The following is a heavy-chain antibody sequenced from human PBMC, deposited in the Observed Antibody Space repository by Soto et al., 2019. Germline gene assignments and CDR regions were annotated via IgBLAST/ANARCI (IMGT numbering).Heavy chain of an antibody. D-gene: IGHD3-10*01. V-gene: IGHV4-31*03. Sequence: SETLSLTCTVSGGSISSGGYYWSWIRQHPGKGLEWIGYIYYSGSTYYNPSLKSRVTISVDTSKNQFSLKLSSVTAADTAVYYCARASGSGSLYFVYWGQGTLVTVSS. J-gene: IGHJ4*02. CDR1: GGSISSGGYY. CDR3: ARASGSGSLYFVY. CDR2: IYYSGST.